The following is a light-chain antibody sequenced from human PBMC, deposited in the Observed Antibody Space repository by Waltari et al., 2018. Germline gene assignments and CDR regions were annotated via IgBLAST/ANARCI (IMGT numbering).Light chain of an antibody. J-gene: IGKJ2*03. CDR2: WAS. CDR3: QQYHITPTS. CDR1: QSVLHSSNNKNY. Sequence: DIVMTQSPESLAVSLGKTATIKCKSSQSVLHSSNNKNYLAWYQQKPGHPPKLLMHWASVRESGVPDRVSGSGSGTDFTLAGSGLRAEDVAVYYCQQYHITPTSFGQGTKLEI. V-gene: IGKV4-1*01.